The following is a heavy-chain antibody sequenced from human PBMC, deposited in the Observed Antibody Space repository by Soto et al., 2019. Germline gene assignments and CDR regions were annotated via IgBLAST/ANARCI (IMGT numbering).Heavy chain of an antibody. CDR1: GGSFSVYY. J-gene: IGHJ5*02. Sequence: SETLSLTCAVYGGSFSVYYWSWIRQFPGKGLEWIGEINHSGTTHYNPSLKNRVSISVDSSKNQFSLKLSSVTAADTAVYYCAREHHPWVAVPVRKLKSNRWFALWGPRTMVTVSS. CDR3: AREHHPWVAVPVRKLKSNRWFAL. CDR2: INHSGTT. D-gene: IGHD6-19*01. V-gene: IGHV4-34*01.